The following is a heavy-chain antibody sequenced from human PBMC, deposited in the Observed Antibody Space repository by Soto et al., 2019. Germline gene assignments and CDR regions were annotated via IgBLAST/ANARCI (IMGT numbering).Heavy chain of an antibody. J-gene: IGHJ4*02. CDR3: AREEYSNYTYYFDY. V-gene: IGHV3-48*02. Sequence: GGSLRLSCAASGFTFSSYSMNWVRQAPGKGLEWVSYISSSSSTIYYADSVKGRFTISRDNAKNSLYLQMNSLRDEDTAVYYCAREEYSNYTYYFDYWGQGTLVTVSS. CDR1: GFTFSSYS. CDR2: ISSSSSTI. D-gene: IGHD4-4*01.